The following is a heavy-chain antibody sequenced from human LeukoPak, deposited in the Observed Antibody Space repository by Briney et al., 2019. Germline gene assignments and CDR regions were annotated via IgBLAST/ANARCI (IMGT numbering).Heavy chain of an antibody. CDR1: GYTFTSYG. CDR3: ARVGITMIVVVTLDY. V-gene: IGHV1-18*01. D-gene: IGHD3-22*01. J-gene: IGHJ4*02. Sequence: ASVKVSCKASGYTFTSYGISWVRQAPGQGLEWMGWISAYNGNTNYAQELQGRVTMTTDTSTSTAYMELRSLRSDDTAVYYCARVGITMIVVVTLDYWGQGTLVTVSS. CDR2: ISAYNGNT.